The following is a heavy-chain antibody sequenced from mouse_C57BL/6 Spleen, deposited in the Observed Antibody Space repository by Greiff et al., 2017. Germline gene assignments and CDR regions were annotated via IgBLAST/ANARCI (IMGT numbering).Heavy chain of an antibody. Sequence: QVQLQQSGAELVRPGTSVKVSCKASGYAFTNYLIEWVKQRPGQGLEWIGVINPGSGGTNYNEKFKGKATLTADKSSSTAYMQLSSLTSEDSAVYFCARSYYGSPHWYFDVWGTGTTVTVSS. J-gene: IGHJ1*03. D-gene: IGHD1-1*01. CDR1: GYAFTNYL. CDR2: INPGSGGT. CDR3: ARSYYGSPHWYFDV. V-gene: IGHV1-54*01.